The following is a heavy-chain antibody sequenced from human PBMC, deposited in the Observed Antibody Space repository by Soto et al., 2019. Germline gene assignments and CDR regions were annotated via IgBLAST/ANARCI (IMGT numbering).Heavy chain of an antibody. D-gene: IGHD6-19*01. CDR2: INPSGGST. Sequence: ASVKVSCKASGYTFTSYYMHWVRQAPGQGLEWMGIINPSGGSTSYAQKFQGRVTMTRDTSTSTVYMELSSLRSEDPAVYYCATALGSLTSAPGIAFDTLGQGPIVTFS. CDR3: ATALGSLTSAPGIAFDT. V-gene: IGHV1-46*01. CDR1: GYTFTSYY. J-gene: IGHJ3*02.